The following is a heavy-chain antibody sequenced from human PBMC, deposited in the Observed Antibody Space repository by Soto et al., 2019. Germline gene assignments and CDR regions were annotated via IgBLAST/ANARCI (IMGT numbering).Heavy chain of an antibody. CDR2: IYYSGST. D-gene: IGHD3-10*01. Sequence: PSETLSLTCTVSGGSISSGDYYWSWIRQPPGKGLEWIGYIYYSGSTYYNPSLKSRVTISVDTSKNQFSLKLSSVTAADTAVYYCARGFAPLLWFGELSGYGMDVWGQGTTVTVSS. CDR1: GGSISSGDYY. J-gene: IGHJ6*02. CDR3: ARGFAPLLWFGELSGYGMDV. V-gene: IGHV4-30-4*01.